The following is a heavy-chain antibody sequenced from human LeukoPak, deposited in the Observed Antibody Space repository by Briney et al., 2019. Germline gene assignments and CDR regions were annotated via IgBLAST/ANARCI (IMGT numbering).Heavy chain of an antibody. D-gene: IGHD3-22*01. Sequence: GGSLRLSCTASGFTFGDYAMSWFRQAPGKGLEWVGFIRSKAYGGTTEYAASVKGRFTISRDDSKSIAYLQMNSLKTEDTAVYYCGFSHYYDSSALYYFDYWGKGTLVTVSS. J-gene: IGHJ4*02. V-gene: IGHV3-49*03. CDR2: IRSKAYGGTT. CDR3: GFSHYYDSSALYYFDY. CDR1: GFTFGDYA.